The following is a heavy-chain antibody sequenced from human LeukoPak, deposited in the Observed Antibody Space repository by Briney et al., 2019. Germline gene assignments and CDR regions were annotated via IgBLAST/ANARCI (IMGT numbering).Heavy chain of an antibody. CDR1: GDSISSGGYS. V-gene: IGHV4-61*02. CDR2: IYTSGST. Sequence: SETLSLTCTVSGDSISSGGYSWSWIRQPAGKGLDWIGRIYTSGSTDYNPSLKSRVTISVDTSKNEFSLKLSSVTAADTAIYYCARDGRAGSLFAYWGQGTLVTVSS. D-gene: IGHD6-19*01. CDR3: ARDGRAGSLFAY. J-gene: IGHJ4*02.